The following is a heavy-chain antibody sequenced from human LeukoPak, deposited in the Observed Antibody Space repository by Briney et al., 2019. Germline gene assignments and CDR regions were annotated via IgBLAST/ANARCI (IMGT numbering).Heavy chain of an antibody. V-gene: IGHV4-39*01. CDR3: ARFSISMVRGVIVDY. D-gene: IGHD3-10*01. CDR2: IYYSGST. Sequence: SETLSLTCTVSGGSISSSSYYWGWIRQPPGKGLEWIGSIYYSGSTYYNPSLKSRVTISVDTSKNQFSLKLSSVTAADTAVYYCARFSISMVRGVIVDYWGQGALVTVSS. CDR1: GGSISSSSYY. J-gene: IGHJ4*02.